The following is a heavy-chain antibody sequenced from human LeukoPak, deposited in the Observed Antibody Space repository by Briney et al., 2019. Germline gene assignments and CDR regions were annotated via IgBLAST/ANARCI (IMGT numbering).Heavy chain of an antibody. V-gene: IGHV4-31*03. Sequence: PSEVLSLTCSVSGDSLSSGSHYWSWLRQLPGKGLESIGFISYSGYTSYNPSLKSRVSISVDTSKNQFSLKLTSVTAADTAVYYCSRGGNRFGGFYFDYWGRGTLVTVSS. CDR3: SRGGNRFGGFYFDY. J-gene: IGHJ4*02. CDR1: GDSLSSGSHY. CDR2: ISYSGYT. D-gene: IGHD3-10*01.